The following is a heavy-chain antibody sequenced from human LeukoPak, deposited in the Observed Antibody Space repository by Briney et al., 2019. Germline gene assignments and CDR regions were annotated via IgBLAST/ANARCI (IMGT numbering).Heavy chain of an antibody. CDR1: GGSFSGYY. Sequence: PSETLSLTCAVYGGSFSGYYWSWIRQPPGKGLEWIGEINHSGSTNYNPSLKSRVTISVDTSKNQFSLKLSSVTAADTAVYYCARDEGGMDVWGQGTTVTVSS. V-gene: IGHV4-34*01. CDR2: INHSGST. J-gene: IGHJ6*02. CDR3: ARDEGGMDV.